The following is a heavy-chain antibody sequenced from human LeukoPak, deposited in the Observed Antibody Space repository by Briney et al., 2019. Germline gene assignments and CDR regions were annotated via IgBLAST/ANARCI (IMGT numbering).Heavy chain of an antibody. J-gene: IGHJ4*02. Sequence: ASVTVSFTASGYTFTNYGINWVRQAPGQGLEWMGWISAYNGNTNYAQKLQGRVTMTTDTSTSTAYMELRSLRSDDTAVYYCARDLDQYSGRFGGFGHDFWGQGTLVTVSS. CDR1: GYTFTNYG. CDR3: ARDLDQYSGRFGGFGHDF. V-gene: IGHV1-18*01. D-gene: IGHD1-26*01. CDR2: ISAYNGNT.